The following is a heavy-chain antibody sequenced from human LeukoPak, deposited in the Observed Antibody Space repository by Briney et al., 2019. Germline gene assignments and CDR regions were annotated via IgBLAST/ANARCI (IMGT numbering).Heavy chain of an antibody. J-gene: IGHJ4*02. CDR1: DFTFHNYA. Sequence: PGGSLRLSCVGSDFTFHNYAMSWVRQAPGRGLEWVSSISGSGGATYYADSVKGRFTISRDNAKNSLSLQMNSLRVEDTAVYFCADNLSRWGQGTLVTVSS. V-gene: IGHV3-23*01. CDR3: ADNLSR. D-gene: IGHD1-1*01. CDR2: ISGSGGAT.